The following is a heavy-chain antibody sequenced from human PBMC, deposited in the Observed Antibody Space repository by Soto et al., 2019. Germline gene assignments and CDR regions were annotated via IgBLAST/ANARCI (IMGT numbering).Heavy chain of an antibody. CDR3: ARGIVVVRNYYYYMDV. J-gene: IGHJ6*03. D-gene: IGHD2-2*01. V-gene: IGHV1-8*01. CDR2: MNPNSGNT. Sequence: QVQLVQSGAEVKKPGASVKVSCKASGYTFTSYDINWVRQATGQGLEWMGWMNPNSGNTGYEQKFQGRVTMTRNTSISTAYMELSSLRSEDTAVYYCARGIVVVRNYYYYMDVWGKGTTVTVSS. CDR1: GYTFTSYD.